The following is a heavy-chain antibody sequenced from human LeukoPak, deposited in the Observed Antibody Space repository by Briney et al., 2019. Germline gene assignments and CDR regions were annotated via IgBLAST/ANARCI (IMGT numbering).Heavy chain of an antibody. J-gene: IGHJ5*02. CDR2: INPSGGST. D-gene: IGHD2-2*01. CDR1: GYTFTSYY. CDR3: ARDRCSSTSCYPNDP. V-gene: IGHV1-46*01. Sequence: ASVKVSCKASGYTFTSYYMHWVRRAPGQGLEWMGIINPSGGSTSYAQKFQGRVTMTRDTSTSTVYMELSSLRSEDTAVYYCARDRCSSTSCYPNDPWGQGTLVTVSS.